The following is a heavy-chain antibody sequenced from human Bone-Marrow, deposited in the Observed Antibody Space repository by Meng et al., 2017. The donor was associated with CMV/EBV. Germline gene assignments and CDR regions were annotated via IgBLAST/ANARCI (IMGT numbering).Heavy chain of an antibody. D-gene: IGHD5-12*01. CDR3: LTTYNGGSPHRPY. Sequence: GESLKISCASFGFALSDAWMTWIRQPPGKEPEWVGRIRNEADGGTVDYGPSVEGRFTISRDDSTNTVYLQMNSLKIEDTAVYYCLTTYNGGSPHRPYWGQGTVVTVSS. J-gene: IGHJ4*02. CDR2: IRNEADGGTV. V-gene: IGHV3-15*01. CDR1: GFALSDAW.